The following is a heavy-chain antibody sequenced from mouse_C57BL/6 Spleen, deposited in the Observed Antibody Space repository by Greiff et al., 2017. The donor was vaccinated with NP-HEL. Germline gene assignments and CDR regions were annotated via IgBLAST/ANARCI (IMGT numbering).Heavy chain of an antibody. V-gene: IGHV1-82*01. Sequence: QVQLQQSGPELVKPGASVKISCKASGYAFSSSWMNWVKQRPGKGLEWIGRIYPGDGDTNYNGKFKGKATLTADKSSSTAYMQLSSLTSEDSAVYFCAREGVGRAFDYWGQGTTLTVSS. CDR2: IYPGDGDT. D-gene: IGHD4-1*01. CDR1: GYAFSSSW. CDR3: AREGVGRAFDY. J-gene: IGHJ2*01.